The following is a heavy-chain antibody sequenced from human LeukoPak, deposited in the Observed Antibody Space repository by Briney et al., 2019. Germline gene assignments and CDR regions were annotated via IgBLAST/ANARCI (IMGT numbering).Heavy chain of an antibody. V-gene: IGHV3-48*03. CDR1: GFTFSSYE. Sequence: GGSLRLSCAASGFTFSSYEMNWVRQAPGKGLEWVSYISSSGSTIYYADSVKGRFTISRDNAKNSLYPQMNSLRAEDTAVYYCARSAYQDIVVVVADPNFDYWGQGTLVTVSS. CDR2: ISSSGSTI. J-gene: IGHJ4*02. CDR3: ARSAYQDIVVVVADPNFDY. D-gene: IGHD2-15*01.